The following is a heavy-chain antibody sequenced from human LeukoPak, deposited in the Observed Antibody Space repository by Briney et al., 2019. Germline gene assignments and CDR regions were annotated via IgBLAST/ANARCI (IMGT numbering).Heavy chain of an antibody. CDR3: AELGITMIGGV. J-gene: IGHJ6*04. V-gene: IGHV3-21*01. CDR1: GFTFSDYD. CDR2: ISSRGTYI. Sequence: GGSLRLSCAASGFTFSDYDMNWVRQAPGKGLEWVSSISSRGTYIYYTDSMKGRFTISRDNAKNSLYLQMNSLRAEDTAVYYCAELGITMIGGVWGKGTTVTISS. D-gene: IGHD3-10*02.